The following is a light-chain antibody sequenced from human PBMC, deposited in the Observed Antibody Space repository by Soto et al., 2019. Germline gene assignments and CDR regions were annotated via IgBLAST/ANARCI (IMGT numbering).Light chain of an antibody. CDR3: MQGTHWPPVT. V-gene: IGKV2-30*01. CDR1: QSIVYSDGNAY. Sequence: DVVMTQSPLSLPVTLGQPASISCRSSQSIVYSDGNAYLSWFQQRPGQTPRRLIYKAFNRDSGVPDRFSGSVSGTDFTLKISGVEAEDVGVYYCMQGTHWPPVTFGQGTKLEIK. CDR2: KAF. J-gene: IGKJ2*01.